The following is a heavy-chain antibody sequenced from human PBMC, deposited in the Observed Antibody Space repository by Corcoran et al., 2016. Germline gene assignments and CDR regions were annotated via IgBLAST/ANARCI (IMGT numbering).Heavy chain of an antibody. D-gene: IGHD6-19*01. Sequence: QVQLVQSGAEVKKPGSSVKVSCKASGGTFSSYAISWVRQAPGQGLEWMGGIIPIFSTANYAQKFQGRVTITADKSTSTAYMELRSLRSEDTAVYYCASGSLAVAHYYYGMDVWGQGTTVTVSS. CDR3: ASGSLAVAHYYYGMDV. V-gene: IGHV1-69*06. CDR2: IIPIFSTA. J-gene: IGHJ6*02. CDR1: GGTFSSYA.